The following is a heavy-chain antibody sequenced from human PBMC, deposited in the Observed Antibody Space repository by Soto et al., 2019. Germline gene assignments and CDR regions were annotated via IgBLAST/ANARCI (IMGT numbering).Heavy chain of an antibody. Sequence: PGGSLRLSCAASGFTFSSYAISWVRQAPGQGLEWMGEIIPIFGTANYAQKFQGRVTITADESTSTAYMELSSLRSEDTAVYYCARDRGPSSGYYPYWFDPWGQGTLVTVSS. V-gene: IGHV1-69*01. CDR1: GFTFSSYA. D-gene: IGHD3-22*01. CDR3: ARDRGPSSGYYPYWFDP. CDR2: IIPIFGTA. J-gene: IGHJ5*02.